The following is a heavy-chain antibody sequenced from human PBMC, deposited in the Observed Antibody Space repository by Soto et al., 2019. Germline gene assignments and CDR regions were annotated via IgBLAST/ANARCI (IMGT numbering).Heavy chain of an antibody. D-gene: IGHD3-9*01. Sequence: GASVKVSCKASGYTFTSYGISWVRQAPGQGLEWMGWISAYNGNTNYAQKLQGRVTMTTDTSTSTAYMELRSLRSDDTAVYYCARQMYYDILTGYPDFDYWGQGXLVTVSS. CDR1: GYTFTSYG. CDR2: ISAYNGNT. V-gene: IGHV1-18*01. CDR3: ARQMYYDILTGYPDFDY. J-gene: IGHJ4*02.